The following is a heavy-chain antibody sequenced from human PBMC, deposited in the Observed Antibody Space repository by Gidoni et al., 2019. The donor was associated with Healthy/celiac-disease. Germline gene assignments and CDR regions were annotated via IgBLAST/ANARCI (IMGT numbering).Heavy chain of an antibody. D-gene: IGHD3-16*01. CDR1: GFTFRSYS. V-gene: IGHV3-48*01. J-gene: IGHJ1*01. Sequence: EVQLVESGGGLVQPGGSLRLSCAASGFTFRSYSMNWVRQAPGKGLEWVSYISSSSSTIYYADSVKGRFTISRDNAKNSLYLQMNSLRAEDTAVYYCARVGGPVITFGGLQHWGQGTLVTVSS. CDR2: ISSSSSTI. CDR3: ARVGGPVITFGGLQH.